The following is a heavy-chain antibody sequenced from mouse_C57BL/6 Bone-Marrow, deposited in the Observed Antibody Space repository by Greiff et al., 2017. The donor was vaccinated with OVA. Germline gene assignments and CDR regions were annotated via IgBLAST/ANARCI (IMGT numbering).Heavy chain of an antibody. J-gene: IGHJ3*01. V-gene: IGHV5-4*01. Sequence: EVQLKESGGGLVKPGGSLKLSCAASGFTFSSYAMSWVRQPPEKRLEWVATIRDGGSYTYYPDNVKGRFTLSRDNAKHNLYLHMSHLQSEATAMYYCARDDYDGAWFAYWGQGTRVTVSA. D-gene: IGHD2-4*01. CDR2: IRDGGSYT. CDR1: GFTFSSYA. CDR3: ARDDYDGAWFAY.